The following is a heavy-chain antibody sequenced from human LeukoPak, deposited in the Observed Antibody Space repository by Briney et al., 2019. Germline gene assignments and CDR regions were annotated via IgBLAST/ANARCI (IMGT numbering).Heavy chain of an antibody. CDR2: IYYSGST. CDR1: GGSISSGDYY. CDR3: ARDYYGSGSYFGWFDP. D-gene: IGHD3-10*01. V-gene: IGHV4-30-4*01. Sequence: PSQTLSLTCTVSGGSISSGDYYWSWIRRPPGKGLEWIGYIYYSGSTYYNPSLKSRVTISVDTSKNQFSLKLSSVTAADTAVYYCARDYYGSGSYFGWFDPWGQGTLVTVSS. J-gene: IGHJ5*02.